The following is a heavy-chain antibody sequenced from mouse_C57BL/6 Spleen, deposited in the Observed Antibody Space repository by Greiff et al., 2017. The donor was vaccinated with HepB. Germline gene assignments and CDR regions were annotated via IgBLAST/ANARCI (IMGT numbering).Heavy chain of an antibody. CDR1: GFTFSDYG. CDR3: ARPSTTVVAFDY. CDR2: ISSGSSTI. V-gene: IGHV5-17*01. Sequence: DVKLVESGGGLVKPGGSLKLSCAASGFTFSDYGMHWVRQAPEKGLEWVAYISSGSSTIYYADTVKGRFTISRDNAKNTLFLQMTSLRSEDTSMYYCARPSTTVVAFDYWGQGTTLTVSS. J-gene: IGHJ2*01. D-gene: IGHD1-1*01.